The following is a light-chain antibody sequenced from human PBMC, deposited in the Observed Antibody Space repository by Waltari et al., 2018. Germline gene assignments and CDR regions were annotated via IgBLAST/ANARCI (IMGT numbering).Light chain of an antibody. CDR3: KQSYSTLWT. CDR1: QSINSY. CDR2: AAS. V-gene: IGKV1-39*01. Sequence: DIQMTQSPSSLSASVGDRVTITCRASQSINSYLNWYQQKPGKAPKLLIYAASRLQSGVPSRFSGSGSGTDFTLTISSLQPEDFATYYCKQSYSTLWTFGQGTKVEIK. J-gene: IGKJ1*01.